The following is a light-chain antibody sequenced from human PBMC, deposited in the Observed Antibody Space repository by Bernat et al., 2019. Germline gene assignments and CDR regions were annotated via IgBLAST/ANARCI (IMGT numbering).Light chain of an antibody. J-gene: IGLJ3*02. CDR2: EYN. V-gene: IGLV6-57*04. CDR3: NSYDSSNQV. Sequence: NFMLTQPHSVSESPGKTVAISCTRSSGSIASNYVRRYQQRPGSAPTAVIDEYNKTPSGVPDRFSGSIDSPDNSASLPISGLKTEDEAEYSRNSYDSSNQVYGGGTKLT. CDR1: SGSIASNY.